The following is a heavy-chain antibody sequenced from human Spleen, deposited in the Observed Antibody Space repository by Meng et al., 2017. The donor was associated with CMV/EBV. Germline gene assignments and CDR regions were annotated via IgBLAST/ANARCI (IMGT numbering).Heavy chain of an antibody. D-gene: IGHD4-17*01. Sequence: GESLKISCEASGLSVSRSYMSWVRQAPGKGLEWVSSIYIGGTTYYADSVKGRFTISRDSSKNTLDLQMNSLRPEDTAMYFCARGLTLGDTLDCWGQGALVTVSS. CDR3: ARGLTLGDTLDC. V-gene: IGHV3-66*02. CDR1: GLSVSRSY. CDR2: IYIGGTT. J-gene: IGHJ4*02.